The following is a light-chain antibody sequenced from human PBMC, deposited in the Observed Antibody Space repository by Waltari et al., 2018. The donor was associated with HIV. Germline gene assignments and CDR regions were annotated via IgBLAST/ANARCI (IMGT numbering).Light chain of an antibody. CDR2: EVS. CDR3: SSYSRGALL. Sequence: QSVLTQPASVSGSPGQSLTLSSTGTSTDIGSCNYVSWYQQSPDKAPKLIIYEVSYRPSGVSSRFSGSKSGNTASLTISGLQTEDEAYYHCSSYSRGALLFGGGTKVTVL. CDR1: STDIGSCNY. J-gene: IGLJ2*01. V-gene: IGLV2-14*01.